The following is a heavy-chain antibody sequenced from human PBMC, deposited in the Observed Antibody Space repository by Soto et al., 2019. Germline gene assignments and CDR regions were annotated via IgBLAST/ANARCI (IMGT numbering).Heavy chain of an antibody. CDR2: IWSDGSNK. D-gene: IGHD1-26*01. CDR3: ASAAGAYDN. Sequence: QVQLVESGGGVVQPGRSLRLSCIASGLSFSDYGMHWVRQAPGKGLEWVAVIWSDGSNKYYADSVKDRFTISGDNSRNTVYLQMNSLRVEDTAVYYCASAAGAYDNWGQGALVTVSS. V-gene: IGHV3-33*03. CDR1: GLSFSDYG. J-gene: IGHJ4*02.